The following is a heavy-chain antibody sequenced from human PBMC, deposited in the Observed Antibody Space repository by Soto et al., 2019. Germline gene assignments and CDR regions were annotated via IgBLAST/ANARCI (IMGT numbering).Heavy chain of an antibody. D-gene: IGHD2-15*01. CDR2: IYYSGST. J-gene: IGHJ4*02. CDR1: GDSINGGDYY. CDR3: VRGMLRGYYFDY. Sequence: KPSETLSLTCTVSGDSINGGDYYWTWIRQPPGKGLEYIGYIYYSGSTYYNPSLKSRVTISIDTSKNKFSLNLSSVTAADTAVYYCVRGMLRGYYFDYWGQGALVTVSS. V-gene: IGHV4-30-4*01.